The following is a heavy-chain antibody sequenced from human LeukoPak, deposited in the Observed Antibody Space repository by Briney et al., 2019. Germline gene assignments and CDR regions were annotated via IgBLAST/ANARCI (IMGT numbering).Heavy chain of an antibody. D-gene: IGHD6-25*01. CDR1: GFTFSDCD. CDR2: ISYMGDHR. Sequence: GKSLRLSCTASGFTFSDCDMNWFRQAPGMGLQWVSSISYMGDHRYYADSAKGRFTISRDNAKNSLYLQMDNLRADDTAVYYCGKAFPPLRVAAAGDYWGQGTLVTVSS. CDR3: GKAFPPLRVAAAGDY. J-gene: IGHJ4*02. V-gene: IGHV3-21*06.